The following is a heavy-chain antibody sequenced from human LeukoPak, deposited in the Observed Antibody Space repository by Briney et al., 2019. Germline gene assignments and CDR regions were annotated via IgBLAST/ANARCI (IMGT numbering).Heavy chain of an antibody. CDR3: ARWGSITTARFDY. V-gene: IGHV4-59*01. D-gene: IGHD3-16*01. J-gene: IGHJ4*02. Sequence: SETLSLTCTVSGGSISSYYWSWIRQPPGKGLEWIGYIYYSGSTNYNPSLKCRVTISVDTSKNQFSLELSSVTAADTAVYYCARWGSITTARFDYWGQGTLVTVSS. CDR2: IYYSGST. CDR1: GGSISSYY.